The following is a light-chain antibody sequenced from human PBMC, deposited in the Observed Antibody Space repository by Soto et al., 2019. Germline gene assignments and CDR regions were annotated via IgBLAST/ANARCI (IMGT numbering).Light chain of an antibody. CDR2: AAF. J-gene: IGKJ4*01. CDR1: QTLSIGS. CDR3: QQYGSSPRLT. V-gene: IGKV3-20*01. Sequence: IVFAQGKDTLSLARGMSTTIFCRASQTLSIGSLAWYQQKPGQAPRLLIYAAFTRHTGISDRFNGSGSGTDFVLNINRLEAEDFAAYYCQQYGSSPRLTFGGGT.